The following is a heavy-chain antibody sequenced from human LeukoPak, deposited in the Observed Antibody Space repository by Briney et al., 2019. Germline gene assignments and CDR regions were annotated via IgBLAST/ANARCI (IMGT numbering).Heavy chain of an antibody. D-gene: IGHD3-22*01. CDR3: ARSLWVSSGGGKLDY. CDR1: GFTFSSYS. CDR2: ISSSSSYI. Sequence: PGGSLRLSCAASGFTFSSYSMNWVRQAPGKGLEWVSSISSSSSYIYYADSVKGRFTISRDNAKNSLYLQMNSLRAEDTAVYYCARSLWVSSGGGKLDYWGQGTLVTVSS. J-gene: IGHJ4*02. V-gene: IGHV3-21*01.